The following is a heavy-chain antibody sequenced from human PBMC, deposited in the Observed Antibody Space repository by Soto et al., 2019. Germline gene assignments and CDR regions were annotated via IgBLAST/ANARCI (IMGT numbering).Heavy chain of an antibody. CDR3: ARKQNNWNYYGMDV. CDR2: IIPIFGTA. CDR1: GGTFSSYA. J-gene: IGHJ6*02. D-gene: IGHD1-20*01. Sequence: QVQLVQSGAEVKKPGSSVKVSCKASGGTFSSYAISWVRQAPGQGLEWMGGIIPIFGTANYAQKFQGRVTITAHESTSTAYMERSSLRSEDTAVYYCARKQNNWNYYGMDVWGQGTTVTVSS. V-gene: IGHV1-69*01.